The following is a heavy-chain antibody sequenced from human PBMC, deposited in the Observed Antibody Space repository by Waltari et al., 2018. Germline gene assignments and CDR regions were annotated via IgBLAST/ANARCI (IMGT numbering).Heavy chain of an antibody. D-gene: IGHD5-12*01. CDR1: GFTFRSYW. CDR2: IKQDGSVK. V-gene: IGHV3-7*01. CDR3: ARDSGYSGYNSYSFDY. J-gene: IGHJ4*02. Sequence: EVQLVESGGGLVQPGGSLRLSCAASGFTFRSYWMPWVRQAPGKGLEWVANIKQDGSVKYYVDSVRGRFTISRDNAKNSLYLQMNILRAEDTAVYYCARDSGYSGYNSYSFDYWGQGTLVTVSS.